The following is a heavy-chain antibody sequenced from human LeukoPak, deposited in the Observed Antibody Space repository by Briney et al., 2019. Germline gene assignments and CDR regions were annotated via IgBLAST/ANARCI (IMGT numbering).Heavy chain of an antibody. CDR2: MNPNSGNT. Sequence: ASVNVSYKASGYTFTMYDINWVRQATGQGREWMGWMNPNSGNTGYAQKFQGRGTMTRNTSISTAYMELSSLRSEDTAVYYCARGGSGWFPYYYYYYYMDVWGKGTTVTVSS. J-gene: IGHJ6*03. CDR3: ARGGSGWFPYYYYYYYMDV. V-gene: IGHV1-8*01. D-gene: IGHD6-19*01. CDR1: GYTFTMYD.